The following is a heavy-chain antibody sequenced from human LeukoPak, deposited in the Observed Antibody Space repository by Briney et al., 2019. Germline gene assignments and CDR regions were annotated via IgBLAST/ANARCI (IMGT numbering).Heavy chain of an antibody. CDR2: IYYSGST. CDR3: ARGITMVRGVITFDYYGMDV. V-gene: IGHV4-31*03. Sequence: PSETLSLTCTVSGGSISSGGYYWSWIRQHPGKGLEWIVYIYYSGSTYYNPSLKSRVTISVDTSKNQFSLKLSSVTAADTAVYYCARGITMVRGVITFDYYGMDVWGQGTTVTVSS. D-gene: IGHD3-10*01. CDR1: GGSISSGGYY. J-gene: IGHJ6*02.